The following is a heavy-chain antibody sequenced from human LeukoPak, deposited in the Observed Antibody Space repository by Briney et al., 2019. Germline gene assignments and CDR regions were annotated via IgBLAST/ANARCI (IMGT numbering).Heavy chain of an antibody. CDR3: ARYNYPVIPGFDY. V-gene: IGHV4-39*07. Sequence: SETLSLTCTVSGGSISSSSYYWGWIRQPPGKGLEWIGSIYYSGSTYYNPSLKSRVTISVDTSMNQFSLKVSSVTAADTAVYYCARYNYPVIPGFDYWGQGALVTVSS. J-gene: IGHJ4*02. CDR2: IYYSGST. CDR1: GGSISSSSYY. D-gene: IGHD5-24*01.